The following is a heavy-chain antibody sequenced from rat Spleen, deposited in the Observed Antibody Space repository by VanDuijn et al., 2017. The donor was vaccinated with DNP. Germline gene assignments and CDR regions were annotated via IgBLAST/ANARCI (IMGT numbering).Heavy chain of an antibody. CDR3: VRWNSGHFDY. V-gene: IGHV5-22*01. CDR1: GFTFSDYA. Sequence: EVQLVESGGGLVQPGNSLKLSCADSGFTFSDYAMAWVRQSPKKALEWVAYIGSAAYAPYYADSVKGRFTISRDNAKSTLYLQMNSLRSEDMATYYCVRWNSGHFDYWGQGVMVTVSS. CDR2: IGSAAYAP. D-gene: IGHD4-3*01. J-gene: IGHJ2*01.